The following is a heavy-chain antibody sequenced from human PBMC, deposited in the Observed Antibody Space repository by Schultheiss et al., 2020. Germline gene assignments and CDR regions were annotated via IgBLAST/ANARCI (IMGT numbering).Heavy chain of an antibody. D-gene: IGHD6-6*01. J-gene: IGHJ4*02. CDR2: IYPADAET. V-gene: IGHV5-51*01. Sequence: GEFLKISCKTSGYSFTTNWIGWMRQMPGKGLEWVGVIYPADAETRYSPSFEGQVFISADKSVSTTYLQWSSLKASDTAMYYCARPSSSSSPDYWGQGTLVTVSS. CDR1: GYSFTTNW. CDR3: ARPSSSSSPDY.